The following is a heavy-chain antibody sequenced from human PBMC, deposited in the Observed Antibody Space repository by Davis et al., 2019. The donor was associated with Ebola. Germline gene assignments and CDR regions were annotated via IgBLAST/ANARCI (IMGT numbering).Heavy chain of an antibody. D-gene: IGHD3-3*01. CDR2: ISGSGGST. CDR1: GFTFSSYA. J-gene: IGHJ6*04. CDR3: ARSGLSFGVVKYHYGMDA. Sequence: PGGSLRLSCAASGFTFSSYAMSWVRQAPGKALEWVPAISGSGGSTYYADSVKGRFTISRDNSKKTMYLQMNSLRGEDTAVYYCARSGLSFGVVKYHYGMDAWGKGTTVTVSS. V-gene: IGHV3-23*01.